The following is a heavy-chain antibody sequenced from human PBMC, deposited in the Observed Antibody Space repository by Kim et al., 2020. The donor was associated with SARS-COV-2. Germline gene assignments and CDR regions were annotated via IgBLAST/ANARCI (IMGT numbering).Heavy chain of an antibody. CDR1: GGSFSGYY. CDR2: INHSGST. Sequence: SETLSLTCAVYGGSFSGYYWSWIRQPPGKGLEWIGEINHSGSTNYNPSLKSRVTISVDTSKNQFSLKLSSVTAADTAVYYCARGLGKVVAAMEDYYFDS. J-gene: IGHJ4*01. D-gene: IGHD2-15*01. CDR3: ARGLGKVVAAMEDYYFDS. V-gene: IGHV4-34*01.